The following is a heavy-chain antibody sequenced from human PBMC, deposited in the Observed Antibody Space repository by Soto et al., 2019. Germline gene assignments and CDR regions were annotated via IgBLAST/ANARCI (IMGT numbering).Heavy chain of an antibody. CDR1: GGSINSYC. D-gene: IGHD4-4*01. J-gene: IGHJ4*02. CDR2: IFDSGNA. Sequence: QVQLQESGPGLVKPSETLSLTCTVSGGSINSYCWSWIRQPPGKGLEWIAYIFDSGNANYNPSLKSRVTISVDTSKNQFSLKLTSVTAADTAVYHCARHRRTTVAKFYFDNWGQGALVTVSS. CDR3: ARHRRTTVAKFYFDN. V-gene: IGHV4-59*08.